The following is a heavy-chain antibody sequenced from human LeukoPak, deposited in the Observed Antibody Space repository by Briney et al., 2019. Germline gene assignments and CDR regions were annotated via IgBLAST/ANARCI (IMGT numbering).Heavy chain of an antibody. D-gene: IGHD3-16*02. Sequence: EASVKVSCKASGYTFTSYGISWVRQAPGQGLEWMGWISAYNGNTNYAQKLQGRVTMTTDTSTSTAYMELRSLRSDDTAVYYCASSYEDYVWGSYRFDYWGRGTLVTVSS. J-gene: IGHJ4*02. V-gene: IGHV1-18*01. CDR2: ISAYNGNT. CDR3: ASSYEDYVWGSYRFDY. CDR1: GYTFTSYG.